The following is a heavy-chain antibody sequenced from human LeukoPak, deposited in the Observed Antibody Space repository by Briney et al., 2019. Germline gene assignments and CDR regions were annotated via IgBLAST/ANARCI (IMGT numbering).Heavy chain of an antibody. V-gene: IGHV4-59*01. J-gene: IGHJ3*02. D-gene: IGHD6-19*01. CDR2: IYYSGST. Sequence: SETLSLTRTVSGGSISSYYWSWIRQPPGKGLEWIGYIYYSGSTNYNPSLKSRVTISVDTSKNQFSLKLSSVTAADTAVYYCARGIAVAGTGAFDIWGQGTMVTVSS. CDR1: GGSISSYY. CDR3: ARGIAVAGTGAFDI.